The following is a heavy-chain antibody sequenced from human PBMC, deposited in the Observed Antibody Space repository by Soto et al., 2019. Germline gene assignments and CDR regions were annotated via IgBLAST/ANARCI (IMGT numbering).Heavy chain of an antibody. CDR2: ISAYNGNT. V-gene: IGHV1-18*01. CDR3: AGDRPDEGIQLWSY. D-gene: IGHD5-18*01. J-gene: IGHJ4*02. Sequence: QVQLVQSGAEVKKPGASVKVSCKASGYTLTSYGISWVRQAPGQGLEWMGWISAYNGNTNYAQKLQGRVTMTTDTSTSTAYIELRSLRSDDTAVYYCAGDRPDEGIQLWSYWGQGTLVTVSS. CDR1: GYTLTSYG.